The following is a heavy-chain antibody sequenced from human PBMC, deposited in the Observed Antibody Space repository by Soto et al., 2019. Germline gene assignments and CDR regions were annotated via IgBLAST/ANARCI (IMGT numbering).Heavy chain of an antibody. D-gene: IGHD6-6*01. V-gene: IGHV4-39*02. J-gene: IGHJ4*02. CDR3: ARRTGSSTYYFDY. CDR1: GGSISSSIYY. CDR2: IDYSGTT. Sequence: SETLSLTCTVSGGSISSSIYYWGWIRQPPGRGLEWIGIIDYSGTTYYNPSLKSRLTMSVDTSKNHFSLNLSSVTAADTAVYYCARRTGSSTYYFDYWGQGALITVS.